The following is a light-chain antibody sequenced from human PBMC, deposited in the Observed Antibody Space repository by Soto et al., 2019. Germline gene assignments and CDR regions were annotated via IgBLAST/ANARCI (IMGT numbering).Light chain of an antibody. V-gene: IGKV3-20*01. Sequence: EIVLTQSPGTLSLSPGDRATLSCRASQSVSSSYLAWYQQKPGQAPSLLIYGASNRATGIPDRFSGGGSGTEFTLTISSLQPEDFATYFCQQLNTFPPFFTFGPGTKVDIK. CDR3: QQLNTFPPFFT. J-gene: IGKJ3*01. CDR1: QSVSSSY. CDR2: GAS.